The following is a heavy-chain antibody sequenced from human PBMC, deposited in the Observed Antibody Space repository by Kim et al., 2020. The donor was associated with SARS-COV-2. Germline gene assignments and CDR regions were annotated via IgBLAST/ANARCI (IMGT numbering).Heavy chain of an antibody. Sequence: GGSLRLSCAASGFTFSSYSMNWVRQAPGTGLEWASFISSSSSYIYYADSLKGRFTISRDNAKNSLYLQMNSLRAEDTAVYYCARDRDVGYDFWSPTPNW. CDR1: GFTFSSYS. CDR2: ISSSSSYI. CDR3: ARDRDVGYDFWSPTPNW. J-gene: IGHJ5*01. D-gene: IGHD3-3*01. V-gene: IGHV3-21*01.